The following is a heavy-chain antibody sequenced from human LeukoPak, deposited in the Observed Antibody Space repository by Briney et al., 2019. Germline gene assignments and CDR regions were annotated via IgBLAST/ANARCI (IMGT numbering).Heavy chain of an antibody. J-gene: IGHJ4*02. CDR3: ARDRDSSGWYDY. Sequence: GGSLRLSCAASGFTFSSYDMHWVRHATGKGLEWVSAIGTAGDTYYPGSVKGRFTISRENAKNSLYLQMNSLRAGDTAVYYCARDRDSSGWYDYWGQGTLVTVSS. CDR1: GFTFSSYD. D-gene: IGHD6-19*01. CDR2: IGTAGDT. V-gene: IGHV3-13*01.